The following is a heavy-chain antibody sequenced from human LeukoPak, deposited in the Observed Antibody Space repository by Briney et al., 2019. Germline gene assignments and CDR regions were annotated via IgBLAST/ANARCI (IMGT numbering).Heavy chain of an antibody. J-gene: IGHJ5*02. D-gene: IGHD3-16*01. CDR2: IGGRGGST. CDR1: GFRFSDFT. V-gene: IGHV3-23*01. Sequence: PGGSLTLSCAASGFRFSDFTMTWVRQPPGKGPEWVSAIGGRGGSTYYADSVGGRFTISRDNSKDILYLQMNSLKVEDTATYYCGEEGGAWGQGTKVTVSS. CDR3: GEEGGA.